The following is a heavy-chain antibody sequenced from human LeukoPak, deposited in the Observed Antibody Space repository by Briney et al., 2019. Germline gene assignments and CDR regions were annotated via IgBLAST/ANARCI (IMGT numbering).Heavy chain of an antibody. J-gene: IGHJ4*02. CDR1: GFTFSSYW. CDR2: IKQDGSEK. Sequence: GGSLRLSCAASGFTFSSYWMSWVRKAPGKGLEWVANIKQDGSEKYYVVSVKGRFTISRDNAKNSLYLQMNSLRAEDTAVYYCARDSLYDSSGYSPKFDYWGQGTLVTVSS. V-gene: IGHV3-7*01. D-gene: IGHD3-22*01. CDR3: ARDSLYDSSGYSPKFDY.